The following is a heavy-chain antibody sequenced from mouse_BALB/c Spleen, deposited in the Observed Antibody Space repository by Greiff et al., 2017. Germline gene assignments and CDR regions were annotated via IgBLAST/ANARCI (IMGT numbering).Heavy chain of an antibody. J-gene: IGHJ3*01. V-gene: IGHV5-6-5*01. CDR2: ISSGGST. CDR1: GFTFSSYA. Sequence: EVMLVESGGGLVKPGGSLKLSCAASGFTFSSYAMSWVRQTPEKRLEWVASISSGGSTYYPDSVMGRFTISRDNARNILYLQMSSLRSEDTAMYYCARGVGSRCAYWGQGTLVTVSA. CDR3: ARGVGSRCAY. D-gene: IGHD1-1*01.